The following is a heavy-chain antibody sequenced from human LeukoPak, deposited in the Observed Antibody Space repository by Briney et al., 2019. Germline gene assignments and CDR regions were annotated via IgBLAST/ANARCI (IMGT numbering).Heavy chain of an antibody. CDR2: IKQDGSEK. V-gene: IGHV3-7*03. D-gene: IGHD3-22*01. CDR3: ARARARVVIGNYFDY. Sequence: GGSLRLSCAASGFTFSSYAMSWVRQAPGKGLEWVANIKQDGSEKYYVDSVKGRFTISRDNAKNSLYLQMNSLRAEDTAVYYCARARARVVIGNYFDYWGQGTLVTVSS. CDR1: GFTFSSYA. J-gene: IGHJ4*02.